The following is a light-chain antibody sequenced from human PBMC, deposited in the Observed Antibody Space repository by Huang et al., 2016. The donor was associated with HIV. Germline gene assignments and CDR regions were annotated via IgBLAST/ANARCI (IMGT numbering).Light chain of an antibody. CDR2: TRS. V-gene: IGKV2-40*01. CDR3: MQRIDFIT. CDR1: QSLLDSDDGNTY. J-gene: IGKJ5*01. Sequence: DIVMTQTPLSLHVTPGEPASISCRSSQSLLDSDDGNTYLDWYLQKPGQSAQLLSHTRSYRASGVPDRFSGSGSGTDFTLKISRVEAEDVGVYYCMQRIDFITFGQGTRLEIK.